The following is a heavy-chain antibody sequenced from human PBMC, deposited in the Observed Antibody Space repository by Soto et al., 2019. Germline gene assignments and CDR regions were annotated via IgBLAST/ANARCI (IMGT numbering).Heavy chain of an antibody. CDR2: ISHDGSNT. J-gene: IGHJ5*01. CDR1: GFTLSNTG. V-gene: IGHV3-30*18. Sequence: QVQLVESGGGVVQPGRSLRLSCVASGFTLSNTGMHWVRQAPGKGLAWVAMISHDGSNTYYGDSVKGRFTISRDNSWNSLYLQMDSLRPEDTSVYYCAKDWGSSGWVNWFDSGGQGTLVTVSS. D-gene: IGHD6-19*01. CDR3: AKDWGSSGWVNWFDS.